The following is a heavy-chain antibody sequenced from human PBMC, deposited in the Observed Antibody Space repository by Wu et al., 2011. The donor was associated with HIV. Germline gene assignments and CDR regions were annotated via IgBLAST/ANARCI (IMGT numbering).Heavy chain of an antibody. Sequence: QVHLMQSGAEVKKPGASVKVSCKVSGYSLSELSMHWVRQVPGKGLEWMGGSDPEDGEIVYAQKFQGRVSMTEDTSTDTGHMELSSLRSEDTAVYYCSTEGKXYYMDGWGKGTTVIVSS. J-gene: IGHJ6*03. CDR3: STEGKXYYMDG. V-gene: IGHV1-24*01. CDR1: GYSLSELS. CDR2: SDPEDGEI.